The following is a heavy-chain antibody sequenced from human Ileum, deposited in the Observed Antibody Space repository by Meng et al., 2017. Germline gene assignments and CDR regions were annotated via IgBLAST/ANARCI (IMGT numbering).Heavy chain of an antibody. D-gene: IGHD2-21*01. V-gene: IGHV1-3*04. CDR1: GNTFATYK. J-gene: IGHJ4*02. CDR3: ARDEID. CDR2: INTGGGDT. Sequence: QVQLVQSGAGVQKPGASVRICCKAPGNTFATYKSHWVRQAPGQGLEWMAWINTGGGDTQFSPKFQGRVTLTGDISTFTAYMDLTSLTSDDTAIYYCARDEIDWGQGTLVTVSS.